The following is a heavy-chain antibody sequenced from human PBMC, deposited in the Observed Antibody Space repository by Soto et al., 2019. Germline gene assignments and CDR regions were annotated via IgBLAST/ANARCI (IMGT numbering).Heavy chain of an antibody. J-gene: IGHJ4*02. V-gene: IGHV3-30*18. CDR1: GFTFSSYG. CDR3: EKAYCISTSCREDY. CDR2: ISYDGSNK. Sequence: GGSLRLSCAASGFTFSSYGMHWVRQAPGKGLEWVAVISYDGSNKYYADSVKGRFTISRDNSKNTLYLQMNSLRAEDTAVYYCEKAYCISTSCREDYWGQGTLVTVSS. D-gene: IGHD2-2*01.